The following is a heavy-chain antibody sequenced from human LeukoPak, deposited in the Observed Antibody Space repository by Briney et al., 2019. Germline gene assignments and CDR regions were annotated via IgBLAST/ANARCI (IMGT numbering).Heavy chain of an antibody. CDR2: ISGSGGST. V-gene: IGHV3-23*01. D-gene: IGHD3-3*01. CDR3: AKGGRLRFLEWLLLI. J-gene: IGHJ4*02. CDR1: GFTFSSYA. Sequence: GGSLRLSCAASGFTFSSYAMSWVRQAPGKGLEWVSAISGSGGSTYYADSVKGRFTISRDNSKNALYLQMNSLRAEDTAVYYCAKGGRLRFLEWLLLIWGQGTLVTVSS.